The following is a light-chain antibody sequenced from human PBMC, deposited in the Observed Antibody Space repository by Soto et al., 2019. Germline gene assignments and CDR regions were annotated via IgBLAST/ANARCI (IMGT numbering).Light chain of an antibody. CDR3: QQYTTSSWT. CDR2: GAS. Sequence: EIVLTQSPVTLSLSPGERATLSCRASQSVSTYLAWYQQKPGQSPRLLIYGASIAAIGVPARFSGGGSGTEFFLTISNLQSEDFAVYYCQQYTTSSWTFGQGTKVDIK. V-gene: IGKV3-15*01. J-gene: IGKJ1*01. CDR1: QSVSTY.